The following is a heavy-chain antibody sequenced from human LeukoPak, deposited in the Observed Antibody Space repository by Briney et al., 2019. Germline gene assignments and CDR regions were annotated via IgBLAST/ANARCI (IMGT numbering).Heavy chain of an antibody. D-gene: IGHD3-9*01. V-gene: IGHV4-39*07. CDR2: IYYSGST. CDR1: GGSISSNSYY. CDR3: ARGGAVRYFDWLSSYNWFDP. Sequence: SETLSLTCAVSGGSISSNSYYWGWIRQPPGKGLEWIGNIYYSGSTYYNPSLKSRVTISVDTSKNQFSLKLSSVTAADTAVYYCARGGAVRYFDWLSSYNWFDPWGQGTLVTVSS. J-gene: IGHJ5*02.